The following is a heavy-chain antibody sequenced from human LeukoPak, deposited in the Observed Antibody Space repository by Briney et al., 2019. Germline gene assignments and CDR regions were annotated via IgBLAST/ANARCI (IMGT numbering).Heavy chain of an antibody. CDR1: GFTFSSYW. V-gene: IGHV3-7*03. J-gene: IGHJ4*02. CDR2: IKQDGSEK. D-gene: IGHD3-22*01. CDR3: ARTPDYYYDSSGYPYYFDY. Sequence: PGGSLRLSCAASGFTFSSYWMSWVRQAPGKGLEWAANIKQDGSEKYYVDSVKGRFTISRDNAKNSLYLQMNSLKASDTAMYYCARTPDYYYDSSGYPYYFDYWGQGTLVTVSS.